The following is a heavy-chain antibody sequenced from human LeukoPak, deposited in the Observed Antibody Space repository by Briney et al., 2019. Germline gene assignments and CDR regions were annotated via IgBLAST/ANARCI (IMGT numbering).Heavy chain of an antibody. CDR3: ARSPAGANYYLDV. J-gene: IGHJ6*03. Sequence: LSGGSLRLSCAASGFTVSSNYMSWVRQAPGKGLEWVSVIYSGGSTYYADSVKGRFTISRDNAKNSLSLQMNSLRAEDTAVYYCARSPAGANYYLDVWGKGTTVTISS. V-gene: IGHV3-66*01. CDR1: GFTVSSNY. CDR2: IYSGGST. D-gene: IGHD1-14*01.